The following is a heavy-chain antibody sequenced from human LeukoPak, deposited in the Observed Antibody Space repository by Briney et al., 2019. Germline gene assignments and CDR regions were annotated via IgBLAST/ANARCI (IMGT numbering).Heavy chain of an antibody. CDR3: TDDLHYFASD. J-gene: IGHJ4*02. Sequence: PGGSLRLSCAASGFPFKDAWMNWVRQAPGKGLEWVGRIKSKTDGGTTDYAAPVKGRFTISRDDSKNTLYLQMNSLETEDTGVYYCTDDLHYFASDWGQGTLVTVSS. CDR2: IKSKTDGGTT. V-gene: IGHV3-15*01. D-gene: IGHD3-10*01. CDR1: GFPFKDAW.